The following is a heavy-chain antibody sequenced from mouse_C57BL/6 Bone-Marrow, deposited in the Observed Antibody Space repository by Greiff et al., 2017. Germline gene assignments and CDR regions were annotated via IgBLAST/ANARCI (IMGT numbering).Heavy chain of an antibody. CDR3: ARQMRLGGGYAMDY. Sequence: EVQLVESGGGLVQPGGSLKLSCAASGFTFSDYYMYWVRQTPEKRLEWVAYISNGGGSTYYPDTVKGRFTISRDNAKNTLYLQMSRLKSEDTAMYYCARQMRLGGGYAMDYWGQGTSVTVSS. V-gene: IGHV5-12*01. D-gene: IGHD4-1*01. J-gene: IGHJ4*01. CDR1: GFTFSDYY. CDR2: ISNGGGST.